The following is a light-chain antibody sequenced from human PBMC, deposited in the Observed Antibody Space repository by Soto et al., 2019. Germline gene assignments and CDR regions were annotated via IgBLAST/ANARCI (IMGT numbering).Light chain of an antibody. J-gene: IGLJ1*01. Sequence: QSALTQPASVSGSPGQSITISCTGTSSDVGGYNYVSWYQQHPGKAPKLMIFEVSNRPSGVSNRFSGSKSGNTASLTISGLQAEDEADYYCSSYTDSSNYVFGTGTKLTVL. CDR1: SSDVGGYNY. CDR2: EVS. CDR3: SSYTDSSNYV. V-gene: IGLV2-14*01.